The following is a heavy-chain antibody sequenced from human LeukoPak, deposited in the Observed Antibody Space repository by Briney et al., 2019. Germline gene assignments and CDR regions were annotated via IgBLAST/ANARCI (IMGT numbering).Heavy chain of an antibody. Sequence: XGSLRLSCAASGFTFSSYAMSWVRQAPGKGLEWVSAISGSGGSTYYADSVKGRFTISRDNSKNTLYLQMNSLRAEDTAVYYCARDPGRKEGDWYFDLWGRGTLVTVSS. CDR2: ISGSGGST. CDR3: ARDPGRKEGDWYFDL. CDR1: GFTFSSYA. J-gene: IGHJ2*01. V-gene: IGHV3-23*01.